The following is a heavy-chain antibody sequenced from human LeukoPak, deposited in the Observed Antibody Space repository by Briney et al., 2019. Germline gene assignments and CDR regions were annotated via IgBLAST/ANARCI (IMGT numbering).Heavy chain of an antibody. CDR1: GFTFSSYA. J-gene: IGHJ4*01. Sequence: PGGSLRLSCAASGFTFSSYAMHWVRQAPGKGLEWVAVISYDGSNKYYADSVRGRFAVSRDNLKNTVYLQMSSLRAEDTALYDCARPSDGHYAQGGYFDCWGQGTLVIVSS. CDR2: ISYDGSNK. CDR3: ARPSDGHYAQGGYFDC. V-gene: IGHV3-30*09. D-gene: IGHD4-17*01.